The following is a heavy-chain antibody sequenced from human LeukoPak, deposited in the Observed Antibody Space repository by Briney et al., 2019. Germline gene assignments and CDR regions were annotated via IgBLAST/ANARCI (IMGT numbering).Heavy chain of an antibody. V-gene: IGHV3-21*01. CDR1: GFTFSSYS. D-gene: IGHD2-2*01. Sequence: GGSLRLSCAASGFTFSSYSMNWVRQAPGKGLEWVSSISSSSSYIYYADSVKGRFTISRDNAKNSLYLQMNSLRAEDTAVYYCARGVVVPAATVYYYYMDVWGKGTTVTVSS. CDR3: ARGVVVPAATVYYYYMDV. J-gene: IGHJ6*03. CDR2: ISSSSSYI.